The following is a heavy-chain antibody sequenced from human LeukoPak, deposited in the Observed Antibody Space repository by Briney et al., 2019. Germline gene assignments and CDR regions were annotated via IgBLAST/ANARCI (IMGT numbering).Heavy chain of an antibody. CDR1: GFTFSSYS. V-gene: IGHV3-21*01. Sequence: PGGSLRLSCAASGFTFSSYSMNWVRQAPGKGLEWVSSINSDSSLMFYAESVKGRFTISRDNARNSPYLQMNSLRAEDTAVYYCIRDLFDDYSLDYWGQGALVTVSS. D-gene: IGHD3-16*01. CDR3: IRDLFDDYSLDY. J-gene: IGHJ4*02. CDR2: INSDSSLM.